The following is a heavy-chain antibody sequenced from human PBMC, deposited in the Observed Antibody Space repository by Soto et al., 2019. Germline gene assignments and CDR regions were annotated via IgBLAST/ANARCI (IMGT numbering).Heavy chain of an antibody. D-gene: IGHD5-12*01. J-gene: IGHJ6*03. CDR3: AREWLGPYYYMDV. CDR1: SGSISSSNW. CDR2: IYHSGST. Sequence: QVQLQESGPGLVKPSGTLSLTCAVSSGSISSSNWWSWVRQPPGKGLEWIGEIYHSGSTNYNPSLNSRVTISVDTSKNQFSLKLSSVTAAATAVYYCAREWLGPYYYMDVWGKGTTVTVSS. V-gene: IGHV4-4*02.